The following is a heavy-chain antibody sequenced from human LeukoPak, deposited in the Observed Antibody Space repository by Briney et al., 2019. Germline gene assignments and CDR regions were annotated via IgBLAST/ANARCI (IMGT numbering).Heavy chain of an antibody. CDR3: ARADYYDSSGYNDY. Sequence: GGSLRLSCAASGFTFSSNYMSWVRQAPGKGLEWVSAIYSGGNTFYSASVKGRFTVSRDNSKNTLYLQMTSLRAEDTAVYYCARADYYDSSGYNDYWGQGTLVTVSS. CDR1: GFTFSSNY. CDR2: IYSGGNT. J-gene: IGHJ4*02. D-gene: IGHD3-22*01. V-gene: IGHV3-53*01.